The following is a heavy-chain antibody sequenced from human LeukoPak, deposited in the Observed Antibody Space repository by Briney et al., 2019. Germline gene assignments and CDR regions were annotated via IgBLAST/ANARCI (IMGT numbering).Heavy chain of an antibody. CDR1: GFTFGSHA. CDR2: ISGNGDNT. J-gene: IGHJ3*02. Sequence: PGGSLRLSCAASGFTFGSHAMGWVRQPPGKGLEWVSVISGNGDNTYYADSVKGRFTISRDNSKNTLSLLLNSLGAEDTAIYYCAKDYRGSGYFFDIWGQGTMVTVSS. CDR3: AKDYRGSGYFFDI. V-gene: IGHV3-23*01. D-gene: IGHD3-3*01.